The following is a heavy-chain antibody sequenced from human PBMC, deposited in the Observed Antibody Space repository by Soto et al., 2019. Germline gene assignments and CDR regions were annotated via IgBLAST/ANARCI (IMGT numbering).Heavy chain of an antibody. Sequence: GGSLRLSCAASGFTFSSYAMSWVRQAPGKGLEWVSAISGSGGSTYYADSVKGRFTISRDNSKNTLYLQMNSLRAEDTAVYYCAKGSHCSGGSCYVGNFDYWGQGTLVTVSS. V-gene: IGHV3-23*01. CDR1: GFTFSSYA. J-gene: IGHJ4*02. D-gene: IGHD2-15*01. CDR3: AKGSHCSGGSCYVGNFDY. CDR2: ISGSGGST.